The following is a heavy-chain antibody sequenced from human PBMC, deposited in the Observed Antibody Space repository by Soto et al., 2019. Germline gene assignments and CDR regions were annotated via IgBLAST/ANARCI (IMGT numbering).Heavy chain of an antibody. D-gene: IGHD3-10*01. V-gene: IGHV3-74*03. CDR3: ARAGVMVRERWFDP. Sequence: EVQLVESGGGVVQPGGSLRLSCAASGFTFIGYWMHWVRQGPGKGLVWVARINNDGIDTTYADSVKGRFTISRDNTKNMVYVEMNSLRADDTAVYYCARAGVMVRERWFDPWGQGTLVTVSS. J-gene: IGHJ5*02. CDR2: INNDGIDT. CDR1: GFTFIGYW.